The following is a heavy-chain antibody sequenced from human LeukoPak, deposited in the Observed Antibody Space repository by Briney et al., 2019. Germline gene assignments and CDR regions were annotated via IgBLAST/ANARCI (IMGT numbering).Heavy chain of an antibody. CDR2: INSDGSIT. CDR3: ARGPDHGGSYYHD. J-gene: IGHJ4*02. D-gene: IGHD1-26*01. CDR1: GFTFSNSW. V-gene: IGHV3-74*03. Sequence: GGSLRLSCAASGFTFSNSWMYWVRQAPGKGLVWVLRINSDGSITQYADSVKGRFAISRDNAKNTLFLQMNSLRVEDTALYYCARGPDHGGSYYHDWGQGTPVTVSS.